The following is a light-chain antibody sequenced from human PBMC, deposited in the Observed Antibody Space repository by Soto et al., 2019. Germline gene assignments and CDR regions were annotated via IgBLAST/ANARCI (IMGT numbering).Light chain of an antibody. V-gene: IGKV1-5*01. CDR1: HDITSW. CDR3: QQTSSPPHT. Sequence: DFQMTQFPSTLSASVGDRVTITCRASHDITSWLAWYQQKPGKAPKLLIYDASILVSGVPSRFSGSGSGTEFTLTISRLQPDDFATYYCQQTSSPPHTFGQGTRLEI. CDR2: DAS. J-gene: IGKJ2*01.